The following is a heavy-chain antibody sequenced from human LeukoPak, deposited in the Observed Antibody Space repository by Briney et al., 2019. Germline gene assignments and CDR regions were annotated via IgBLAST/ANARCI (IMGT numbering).Heavy chain of an antibody. D-gene: IGHD4-23*01. CDR2: INPNSGAT. CDR3: ERGGYGGSDY. J-gene: IGHJ4*02. V-gene: IGHV1-2*02. CDR1: GYTFTVYY. Sequence: ASVRVSCKASGYTFTVYYMHWVRQAPGQGLEWMGWINPNSGATNSAQKFQGRVTMTRDTSISTASMELSRLRSDDTAVYYCERGGYGGSDYWGQGTLVTVSS.